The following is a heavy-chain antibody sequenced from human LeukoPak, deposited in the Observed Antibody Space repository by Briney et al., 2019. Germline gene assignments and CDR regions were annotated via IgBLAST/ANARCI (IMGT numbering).Heavy chain of an antibody. CDR1: GFTFSIYA. V-gene: IGHV3-23*01. D-gene: IGHD2-2*02. Sequence: GRCLRLSCASSGFTFSIYAMSCVREAPGKGLEWVSAISGSGGSTYYADSVKGRFTISRDNSKNTLYLQMNSLRAEDTAVYYWAKGAGYCSSTSCHIYFDYWGQGTLVTVSS. J-gene: IGHJ4*02. CDR3: AKGAGYCSSTSCHIYFDY. CDR2: ISGSGGST.